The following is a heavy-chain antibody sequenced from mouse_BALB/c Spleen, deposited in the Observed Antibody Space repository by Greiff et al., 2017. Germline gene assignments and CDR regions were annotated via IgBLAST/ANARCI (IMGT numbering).Heavy chain of an antibody. Sequence: VQLQQSGAELMKPGASVKISCKATGYTFSSYWIEWVKQRPGHGLEWIGEILPGSGSTNYNEKFKGKATFTADTSSNTAYMQLSSLTSEDSAVYYCARGVLPGYFDVWGAGTTVTVSS. CDR2: ILPGSGST. V-gene: IGHV1-9*01. CDR1: GYTFSSYW. CDR3: ARGVLPGYFDV. J-gene: IGHJ1*01. D-gene: IGHD2-14*01.